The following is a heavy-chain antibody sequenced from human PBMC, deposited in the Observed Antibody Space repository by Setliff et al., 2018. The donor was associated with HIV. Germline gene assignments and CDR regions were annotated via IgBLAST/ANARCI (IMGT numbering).Heavy chain of an antibody. CDR1: GGTFSSYA. V-gene: IGHV1-69*05. Sequence: KASGGTFSSYAISWVRQAPGQGLEWMGGIIPIYGTANYAQKFQGRVTMTTDESTSTAYMDLSSLTSGDTAVYYCAAGLNYYDRGGLGAWGQGTLVTVSS. J-gene: IGHJ5*02. CDR2: IIPIYGTA. CDR3: AAGLNYYDRGGLGA. D-gene: IGHD3-22*01.